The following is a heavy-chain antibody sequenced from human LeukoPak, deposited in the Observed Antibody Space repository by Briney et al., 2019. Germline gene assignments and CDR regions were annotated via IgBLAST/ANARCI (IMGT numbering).Heavy chain of an antibody. CDR3: AREESSSSSGVDY. CDR2: INHSGST. D-gene: IGHD6-6*01. Sequence: SETLSLTCAVYGGSFSGYYWSWIRQPPGKGLEWIGEINHSGSTNYNPSLKSRVTISVDTSKNQFSLKLSSVTAADTAVYYCAREESSSSSGVDYCGQGTLVTVSS. J-gene: IGHJ4*02. V-gene: IGHV4-34*01. CDR1: GGSFSGYY.